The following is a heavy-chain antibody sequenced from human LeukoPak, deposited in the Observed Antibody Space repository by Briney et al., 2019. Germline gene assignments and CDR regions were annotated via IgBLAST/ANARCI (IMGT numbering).Heavy chain of an antibody. D-gene: IGHD3-10*01. J-gene: IGHJ4*02. V-gene: IGHV3-21*04. Sequence: PGGSLRLSCAASGFTFSSYSMNWVRQAPGKGLEWVSSISSSSSYIYYADSVKGRFTISRDNAKNPLYLQMNSLRAEDTAVYFCARDGVLMNRKFYFDSWGQGTLVTVFS. CDR2: ISSSSSYI. CDR3: ARDGVLMNRKFYFDS. CDR1: GFTFSSYS.